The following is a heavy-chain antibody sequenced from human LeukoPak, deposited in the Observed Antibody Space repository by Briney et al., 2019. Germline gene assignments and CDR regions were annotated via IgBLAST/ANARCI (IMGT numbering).Heavy chain of an antibody. D-gene: IGHD2-21*02. J-gene: IGHJ4*02. Sequence: PSQTLSLPCTVSGGSISSGSYYWSWIRQPAGKGLEWIGRIYTSGSTNYNPSLKSRVTISVDTSKNQFSLKLGSVTAADTAGYYCGREGVVVTAIDYWGQGTLVTVSS. CDR3: GREGVVVTAIDY. CDR2: IYTSGST. CDR1: GGSISSGSYY. V-gene: IGHV4-61*02.